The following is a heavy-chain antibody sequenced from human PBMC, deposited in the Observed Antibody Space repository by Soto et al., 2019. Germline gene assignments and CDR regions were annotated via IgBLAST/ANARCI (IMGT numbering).Heavy chain of an antibody. J-gene: IGHJ4*02. CDR2: IDPSDSYT. D-gene: IGHD3-10*01. V-gene: IGHV5-10-1*01. CDR1: GYSFTSYW. CDR3: ARRGPDGFDY. Sequence: GESLKISCKGSGYSFTSYWIGWVRQMPGKGLEWMGRIDPSDSYTNYSPSFQGHVTISADKSISTAYPQWSSLKASDTAMYYCARRGPDGFDYWGQGTPVTVSS.